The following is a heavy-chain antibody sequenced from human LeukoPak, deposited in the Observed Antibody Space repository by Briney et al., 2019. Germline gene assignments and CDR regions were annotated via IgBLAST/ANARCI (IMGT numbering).Heavy chain of an antibody. CDR2: VNLQGST. CDR1: GGSITQTNY. D-gene: IGHD3/OR15-3a*01. Sequence: PSETLSLTCAVSGGSITQTNYWTGGRQPPGKGLEGSGEVNLQGSTNYNPSLMGRVAISVDTSENHVSLQLTSVTAADTAVYYCARVGSGHDFFDYWGQGTLVTVSS. J-gene: IGHJ4*02. V-gene: IGHV4-4*02. CDR3: ARVGSGHDFFDY.